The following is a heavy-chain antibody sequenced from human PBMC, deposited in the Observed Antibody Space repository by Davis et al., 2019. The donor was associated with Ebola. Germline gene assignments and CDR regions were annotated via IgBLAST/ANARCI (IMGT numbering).Heavy chain of an antibody. J-gene: IGHJ3*02. CDR3: ARDVPPDDTIFGVVTTNAFDI. D-gene: IGHD3-3*01. Sequence: GGSLRLSCVASGFTFSSYSMNWVRQAPGKGLEWVSSISSSSSYIYYADSVKGRFTISRDNAKNSLYLQMNSLRAEDTAVYYCARDVPPDDTIFGVVTTNAFDIWGQGTMVTVSS. CDR1: GFTFSSYS. CDR2: ISSSSSYI. V-gene: IGHV3-21*01.